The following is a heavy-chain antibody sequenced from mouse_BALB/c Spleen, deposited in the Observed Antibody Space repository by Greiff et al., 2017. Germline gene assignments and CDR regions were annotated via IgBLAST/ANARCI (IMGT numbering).Heavy chain of an antibody. CDR1: GFTFSSFG. V-gene: IGHV5-17*02. CDR2: ISSGSSTI. Sequence: EVQLVESGGGLVQPGGSRKLSCAASGFTFSSFGMHWVRQAPEKGLEWVAYISSGSSTIYYADTVKGRFTISRDNPKNTLFLQMTSLRSEDTAMYYCARSTMIIGAWFAYWGQGTLVTVSA. J-gene: IGHJ3*01. D-gene: IGHD2-4*01. CDR3: ARSTMIIGAWFAY.